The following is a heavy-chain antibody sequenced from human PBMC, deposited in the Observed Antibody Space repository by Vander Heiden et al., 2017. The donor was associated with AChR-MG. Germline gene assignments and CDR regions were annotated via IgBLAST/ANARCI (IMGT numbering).Heavy chain of an antibody. Sequence: QVRLQQWGPGLLKPSETLSLTCGGYGGSFDPYYSNWIRQSPGKGLEWIGEIHYSGSTNYNPSLKSRVTISFDTSKNQSSLRLSSVTAADTAVYYCARRRTGFLGLWDYYALDVWGQGTTVTVSS. D-gene: IGHD3-3*01. CDR2: IHYSGST. J-gene: IGHJ6*02. V-gene: IGHV4-34*02. CDR3: ARRRTGFLGLWDYYALDV. CDR1: GGSFDPYY.